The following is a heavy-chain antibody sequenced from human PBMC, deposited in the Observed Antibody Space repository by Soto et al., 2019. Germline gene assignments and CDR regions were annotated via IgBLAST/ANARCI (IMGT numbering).Heavy chain of an antibody. CDR1: GFTFKSNA. V-gene: IGHV3-30*04. CDR2: IPYDGSNK. Sequence: GGSLRLSCAASGFTFKSNAMHWVRQAPGKGLEWVAVIPYDGSNKHYTDSVKGRFTISRDNSKNTLYLQMTGLRPEGTAVYYCTSSSVSDIVVVAAASELDYWGQGTLVTVS. CDR3: TSSSVSDIVVVAAASELDY. D-gene: IGHD2-15*01. J-gene: IGHJ4*02.